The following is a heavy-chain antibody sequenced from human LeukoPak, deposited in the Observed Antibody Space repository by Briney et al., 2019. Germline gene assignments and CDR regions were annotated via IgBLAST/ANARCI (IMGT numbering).Heavy chain of an antibody. J-gene: IGHJ5*02. CDR3: VPAGTMMPKIRT. CDR1: GFTFSSSA. CDR2: ISSNGGTT. Sequence: GGSLRLSCSASGFTFSSSAMHWVRQAPGKGLEYVSAISSNGGTTYYVDSVKGRFTISRDNFKNTLYLQMSSLRAEDTAVYYCVPAGTMMPKIRTWGQGTLVSVSS. D-gene: IGHD4/OR15-4a*01. V-gene: IGHV3-64D*06.